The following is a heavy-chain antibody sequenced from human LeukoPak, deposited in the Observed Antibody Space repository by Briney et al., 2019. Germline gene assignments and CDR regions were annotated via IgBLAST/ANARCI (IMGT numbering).Heavy chain of an antibody. J-gene: IGHJ4*02. D-gene: IGHD6-19*01. V-gene: IGHV1-2*04. CDR2: INPNSGGT. CDR1: GYTFTGYY. CDR3: ARGHRVAVAGTWAWVRY. Sequence: ASVKVSCKASGYTFTGYYMHWVRQAPGQGLEWMGWINPNSGGTNYAQKFQGWVTMTRDTSISTAYMELSRLRSDDTAVYYCARGHRVAVAGTWAWVRYWGQGTLVTVSS.